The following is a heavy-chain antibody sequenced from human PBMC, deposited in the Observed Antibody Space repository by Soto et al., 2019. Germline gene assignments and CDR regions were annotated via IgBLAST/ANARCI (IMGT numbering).Heavy chain of an antibody. Sequence: QVQLVESGGDVVQPGRSLRLSCAASGSTFSSYDIHWVRQAPGKGLEWVAHISPDGNNAYYADSVKGRFTISRDKARKTVVLQVNSLRPEGKAVCQFVRGTSGGAFDVWGQGTLVTVSS. CDR1: GSTFSSYD. D-gene: IGHD2-2*01. V-gene: IGHV3-30*05. J-gene: IGHJ3*01. CDR3: VRGTSGGAFDV. CDR2: ISPDGNNA.